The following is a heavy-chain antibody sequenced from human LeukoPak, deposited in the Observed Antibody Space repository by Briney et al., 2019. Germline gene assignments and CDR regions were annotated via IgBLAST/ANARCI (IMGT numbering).Heavy chain of an antibody. CDR3: ASHDYYESSLGYYFGY. Sequence: GGSLRLSCAASGFTFSSYNMNWVRQAPGKGLEWVSSISSSSNYIYYADSVKGRFTISRDNSKNTVYLQMNSLRAEDTAVYYCASHDYYESSLGYYFGYWGQGTLVTVSS. V-gene: IGHV3-21*04. CDR2: ISSSSNYI. J-gene: IGHJ4*02. D-gene: IGHD3-22*01. CDR1: GFTFSSYN.